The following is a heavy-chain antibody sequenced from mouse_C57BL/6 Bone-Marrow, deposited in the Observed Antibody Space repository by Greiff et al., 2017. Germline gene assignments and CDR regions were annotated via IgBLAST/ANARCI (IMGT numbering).Heavy chain of an antibody. CDR2: IWRGGST. Sequence: QVQLKESGPGLVQPSQSLSITCTVSGFSLTSYGVHWVRQSPGKGLEWLGVIWRGGSTAYNAAFMSRLGITKDNAKSEVFFKMNSLQADDTAIYYCAKSPSIYGYFDVWGTGTTVTVSS. J-gene: IGHJ1*03. CDR1: GFSLTSYG. V-gene: IGHV2-5*01. D-gene: IGHD2-3*01. CDR3: AKSPSIYGYFDV.